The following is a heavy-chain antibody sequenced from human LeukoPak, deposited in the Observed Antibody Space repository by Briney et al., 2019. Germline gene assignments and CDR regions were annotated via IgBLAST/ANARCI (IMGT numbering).Heavy chain of an antibody. CDR2: IYYSGST. V-gene: IGHV4-59*01. Sequence: MPSETLSLTCTASGGSISSYYWSWIRQPPGKGLEWIGYIYYSGSTNYNPSLKSRVTISVDTSKNQFSLKLSSVTAADTAVYYCARGPSRYCSSTSCYSFAFDIWGQGTMVTVSS. CDR3: ARGPSRYCSSTSCYSFAFDI. D-gene: IGHD2-2*01. J-gene: IGHJ3*02. CDR1: GGSISSYY.